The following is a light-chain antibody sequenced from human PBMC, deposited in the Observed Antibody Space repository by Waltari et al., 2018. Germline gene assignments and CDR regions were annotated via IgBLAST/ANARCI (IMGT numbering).Light chain of an antibody. CDR3: HVWDSNTGV. CDR1: NIESKG. J-gene: IGLJ3*02. V-gene: IGLV3-21*02. CDR2: DDT. Sequence: SYVLTQPPSLSVAPGQTAKISCGGNNIESKGVQWYKQKPGQAPLLVMYDDTERPAGIPERFAGSNAGNTASLTISRVDAGDEADYYCHVWDSNTGVFGGGTKLTVL.